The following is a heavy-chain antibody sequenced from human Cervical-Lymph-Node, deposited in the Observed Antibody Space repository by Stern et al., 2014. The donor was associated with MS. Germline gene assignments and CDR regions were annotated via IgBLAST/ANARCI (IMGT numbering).Heavy chain of an antibody. CDR2: VSYSGAT. J-gene: IGHJ4*02. V-gene: IGHV4-39*01. CDR3: AKHACTGAACPFDL. D-gene: IGHD2-8*02. CDR1: GDSISSYTHY. Sequence: QVQLQESGPGLVKPSETLSLTCAVSGDSISSYTHYWAWIRQPPGKGLEWIGSVSYSGATYYNPSLQSPVTISLDPSKNHFSLGLNSVTAADTAVYYCAKHACTGAACPFDLWGQGTLVTVSS.